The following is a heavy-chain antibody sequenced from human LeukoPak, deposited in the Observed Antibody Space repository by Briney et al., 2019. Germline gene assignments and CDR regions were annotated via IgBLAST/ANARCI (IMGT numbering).Heavy chain of an antibody. Sequence: KSSETLSLTCAVYGGSFSGYYWSWIRQPPGKGLEWIGEINHSGSTNYNPSLKSRVTISVDTSKNQFSLKLSSVTAADTAVYYCARLDIVVVPAAIQFSVYMGVWGKGTTVTVSS. CDR2: INHSGST. CDR3: ARLDIVVVPAAIQFSVYMGV. J-gene: IGHJ6*03. D-gene: IGHD2-2*02. V-gene: IGHV4-34*01. CDR1: GGSFSGYY.